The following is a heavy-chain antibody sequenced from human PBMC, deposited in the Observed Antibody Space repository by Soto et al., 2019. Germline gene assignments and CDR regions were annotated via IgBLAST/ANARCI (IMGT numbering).Heavy chain of an antibody. Sequence: QVQLVQSGAEVKKPGASVKVSCRASGYTFTNYYMHWVRQAPGQGLEWMGIIHPIVGSTSYAKKFKGRVTLTRDTSTSTVYMEMTSLRSDDTAVYYCVREWLLLHDRPDKYYGLDVWGQGTTVIVSS. CDR1: GYTFTNYY. CDR2: IHPIVGST. V-gene: IGHV1-46*01. J-gene: IGHJ6*02. D-gene: IGHD5-12*01. CDR3: VREWLLLHDRPDKYYGLDV.